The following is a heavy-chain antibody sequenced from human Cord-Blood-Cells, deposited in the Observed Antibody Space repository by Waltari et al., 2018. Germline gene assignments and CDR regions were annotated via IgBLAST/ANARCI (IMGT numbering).Heavy chain of an antibody. CDR3: ARHFIVVVPAAIYSNAFDI. D-gene: IGHD2-2*02. V-gene: IGHV4-39*01. CDR1: GGSISSSSYY. Sequence: QLQLQESGPGLVKPSETLSLTCTVSGGSISSSSYYWGWIRQPPGKGLEWIGSIYYSGSTYYNPSLKSRVTISVDTSKNQFSLKLSSVTAADTTVYYCARHFIVVVPAAIYSNAFDIWGQGTMVTVSS. J-gene: IGHJ3*02. CDR2: IYYSGST.